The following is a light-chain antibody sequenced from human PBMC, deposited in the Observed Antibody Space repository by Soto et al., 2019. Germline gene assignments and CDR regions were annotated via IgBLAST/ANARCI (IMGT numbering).Light chain of an antibody. CDR2: EVS. J-gene: IGLJ1*01. CDR1: SSDVGGYNY. Sequence: QSALTQPASVSGSPGQSITISCTGTSSDVGGYNYVSWYQQHPGKAPKLMIYEVSNRPSGVSNRFSGSKSGNTASLTISGLQAEDEADYYCQSYDTNLSSDVFGTGTKLTVL. CDR3: QSYDTNLSSDV. V-gene: IGLV2-14*01.